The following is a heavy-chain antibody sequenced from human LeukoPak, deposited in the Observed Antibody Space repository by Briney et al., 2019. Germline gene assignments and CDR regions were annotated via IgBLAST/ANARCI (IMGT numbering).Heavy chain of an antibody. CDR3: ARSTGPIDY. J-gene: IGHJ4*02. V-gene: IGHV6-1*01. CDR1: GDCVSSNSAA. Sequence: SQTLSLTCAISGDCVSSNSAAWNWIRQSPSRGLEWLGRTYYRSKWYTYYAASVKSRIAINRDTSKNQFSLQLNSVTPEDTAVYYCARSTGPIDYWGQGTLVTVSS. D-gene: IGHD1-1*01. CDR2: TYYRSKWYT.